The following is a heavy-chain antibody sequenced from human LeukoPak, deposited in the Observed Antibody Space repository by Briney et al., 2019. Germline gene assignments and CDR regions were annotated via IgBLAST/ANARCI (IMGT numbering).Heavy chain of an antibody. CDR2: ISGSGGST. J-gene: IGHJ4*02. CDR3: ARGNSSSWAGAFDY. CDR1: GFTFSSYA. Sequence: HPGGSLRLSCAASGFTFSSYAMSWVRQAPGKGLEWVSAISGSGGSTYYADSVKGRFTISRDNSKNTLYLQMNSLRAEDTAVYYCARGNSSSWAGAFDYWGQGTLVTVSS. D-gene: IGHD6-13*01. V-gene: IGHV3-23*01.